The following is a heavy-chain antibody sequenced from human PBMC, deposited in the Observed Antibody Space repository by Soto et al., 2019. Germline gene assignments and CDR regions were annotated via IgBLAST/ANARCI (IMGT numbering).Heavy chain of an antibody. CDR1: GGSINSDAYY. V-gene: IGHV4-31*03. CDR2: IYYTGST. CDR3: ARDGGYSNAYGSRYYLDY. D-gene: IGHD3-16*01. Sequence: QVQLQESGPGLVKPSQTLSLTCTVSGGSINSDAYYWNWIRQSPGKGLEWIGYIYYTGSTYYNPSLKVRGTMSIDTSKNQFSLRLTYMTAADTALYYCARDGGYSNAYGSRYYLDYLGQGNLVTVSS. J-gene: IGHJ4*02.